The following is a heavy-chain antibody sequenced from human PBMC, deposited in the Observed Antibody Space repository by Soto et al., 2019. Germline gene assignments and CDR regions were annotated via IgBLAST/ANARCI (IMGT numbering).Heavy chain of an antibody. D-gene: IGHD2-15*01. CDR3: AKSPNPGSATPSYYGMDV. J-gene: IGHJ6*02. CDR2: ISAYNGDT. V-gene: IGHV1-18*01. Sequence: ASVKVSCKASGYTFTSYGISWVRQAPGQGLEWMGWISAYNGDTNYAQKLQGRVTMTTDTSTSTAYMELRSLRSDDTAVYYCAKSPNPGSATPSYYGMDVWGLGTTVTVYS. CDR1: GYTFTSYG.